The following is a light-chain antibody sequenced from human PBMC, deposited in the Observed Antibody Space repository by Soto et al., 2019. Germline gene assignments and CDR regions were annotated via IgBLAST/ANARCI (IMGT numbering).Light chain of an antibody. CDR3: QQSYRTPLT. Sequence: DIQMTQSPSSLSASVGDRVTITCRASQSISSYLNWYQQKPGKAPKLLIYAASSLQSGVPSRFSGSGSGTDVTLTISSLQPEDCATYYCQQSYRTPLTFGQGNKVEIQ. CDR2: AAS. J-gene: IGKJ1*01. CDR1: QSISSY. V-gene: IGKV1-39*01.